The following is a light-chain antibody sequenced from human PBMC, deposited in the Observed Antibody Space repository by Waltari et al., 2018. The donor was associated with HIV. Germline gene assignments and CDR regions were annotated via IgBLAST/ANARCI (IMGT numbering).Light chain of an antibody. Sequence: EIVMTQSPATLSVSPGERATLSCRASQSVRSNLAWYQHKPDQAPRLLIYDASNRATGVPARFSGSRSGTEFTLTISSLQSEDFAVYFCQESDNFPLLTFGPGTKVDI. J-gene: IGKJ3*01. CDR3: QESDNFPLLT. CDR2: DAS. V-gene: IGKV3-15*01. CDR1: QSVRSN.